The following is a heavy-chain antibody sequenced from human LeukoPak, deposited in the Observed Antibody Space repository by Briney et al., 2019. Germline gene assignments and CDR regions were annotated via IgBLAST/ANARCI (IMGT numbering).Heavy chain of an antibody. CDR3: GKWPEGAMDYFDY. Sequence: PGGSLRLSCAASGFSFSSYAMTWARQAPVKGLEWVSAISGDGTRTYYADSVKGRFTISRDNSKNTLYLEMSSLRVEDTAIYYCGKWPEGAMDYFDYWGQGTLVTVSS. J-gene: IGHJ4*02. CDR2: ISGDGTRT. V-gene: IGHV3-23*01. CDR1: GFSFSSYA. D-gene: IGHD3-16*01.